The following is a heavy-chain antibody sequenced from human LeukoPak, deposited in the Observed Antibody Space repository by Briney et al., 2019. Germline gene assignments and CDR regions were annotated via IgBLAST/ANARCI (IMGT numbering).Heavy chain of an antibody. Sequence: SQTLSLTCAISGDSVSSNSVAWNWIRQSPSRGLEWLGRTYYRSKWYNDYAVSVKSRITFNPDTSKNQFSLQLNSVTPEDTAVYYCVRGGGITGSTWCFDPWGQGTLVTVSS. CDR2: TYYRSKWYN. CDR3: VRGGGITGSTWCFDP. CDR1: GDSVSSNSVA. D-gene: IGHD1-7*01. V-gene: IGHV6-1*01. J-gene: IGHJ5*02.